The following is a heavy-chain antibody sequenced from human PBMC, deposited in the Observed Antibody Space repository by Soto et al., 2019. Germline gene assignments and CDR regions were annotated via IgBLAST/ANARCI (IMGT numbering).Heavy chain of an antibody. Sequence: PSETLSLTCTVSGGSISSYYWSWIRQPPGKGLEWIGYIYYSGSTNYNPSLKSRVTISVDTSKNQFSLKLSSVTAADTAVYYCARLGPRRVNWFDPWGQGTLVTVSS. CDR1: GGSISSYY. J-gene: IGHJ5*02. CDR2: IYYSGST. CDR3: ARLGPRRVNWFDP. D-gene: IGHD1-1*01. V-gene: IGHV4-59*08.